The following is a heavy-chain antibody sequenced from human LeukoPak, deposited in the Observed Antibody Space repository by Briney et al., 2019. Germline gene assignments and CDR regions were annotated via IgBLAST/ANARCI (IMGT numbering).Heavy chain of an antibody. Sequence: GASVKVSCKASGGTFSSYAISWVRQAPGQGLEWMGGIIPIFGTANYAQKLQGRVTMTTDTSTSTTYMELRSLRSDDTAVYYCARDPLTYMTAAGANWFDPWGQGTLVTISS. CDR2: IIPIFGTA. J-gene: IGHJ5*02. D-gene: IGHD6-13*01. CDR1: GGTFSSYA. V-gene: IGHV1-69*05. CDR3: ARDPLTYMTAAGANWFDP.